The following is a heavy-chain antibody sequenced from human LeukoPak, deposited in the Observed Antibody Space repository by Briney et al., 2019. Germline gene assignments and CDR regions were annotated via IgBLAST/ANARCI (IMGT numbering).Heavy chain of an antibody. Sequence: GESLKISCKGSGYSFGNYWIGWVRQMPGKGLEWMRIIHPGDSDTRYSPSFQGQVTISAEKSITTAYLQWSSLKASDTAMYYCARRGEGPIGGIGYWGQGTLVTVSS. V-gene: IGHV5-51*01. J-gene: IGHJ4*02. CDR3: ARRGEGPIGGIGY. D-gene: IGHD3-10*01. CDR1: GYSFGNYW. CDR2: IHPGDSDT.